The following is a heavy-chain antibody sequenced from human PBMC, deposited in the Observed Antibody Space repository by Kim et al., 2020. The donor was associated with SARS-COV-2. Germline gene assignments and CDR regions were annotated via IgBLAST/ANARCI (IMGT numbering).Heavy chain of an antibody. D-gene: IGHD3-16*01. CDR3: AKPLGGKLSSSTVMDV. CDR1: GGTFSSYA. Sequence: SVKVSCKASGGTFSSYAISWVRQPPGQGLGWMGGIIPFFGTANYAKKFKARVPITAAKSTSPANRERRSLESEDTAVYSCAKPLGGKLSSSTVMDVWGK. V-gene: IGHV1-69*06. CDR2: IIPFFGTA. J-gene: IGHJ6*04.